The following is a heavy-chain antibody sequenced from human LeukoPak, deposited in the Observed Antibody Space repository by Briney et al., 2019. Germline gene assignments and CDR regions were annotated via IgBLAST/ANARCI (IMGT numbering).Heavy chain of an antibody. Sequence: SVKVSCKASGGTFSSYAISWVRQAPGQGLEWMGRIFPIFATANYAQEFQGRVTITADESTSTAYMELSSLTSGDTAVYYCAAGGGDGWYFDLWGRGTLLTVSS. J-gene: IGHJ2*01. D-gene: IGHD2-21*01. CDR1: GGTFSSYA. CDR3: AAGGGDGWYFDL. CDR2: IFPIFATA. V-gene: IGHV1-69*13.